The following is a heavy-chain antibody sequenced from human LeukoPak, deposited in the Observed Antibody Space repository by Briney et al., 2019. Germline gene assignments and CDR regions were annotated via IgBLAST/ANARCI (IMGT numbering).Heavy chain of an antibody. CDR1: GYSFISYW. D-gene: IGHD3-9*01. J-gene: IGHJ3*02. Sequence: GESLKISCKGSGYSFISYWSGWLRQMPGKGLEWMGIIYPGDADTRYSPSFQGQVTISADKSISTAYLQWSSLKASDTAMYYCARRLGTDYDILTGTSGHDAFDIWGQETMVTVSS. CDR3: ARRLGTDYDILTGTSGHDAFDI. CDR2: IYPGDADT. V-gene: IGHV5-51*01.